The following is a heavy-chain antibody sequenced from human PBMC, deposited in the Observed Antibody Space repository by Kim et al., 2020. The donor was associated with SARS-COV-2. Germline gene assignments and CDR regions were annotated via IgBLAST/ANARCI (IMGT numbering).Heavy chain of an antibody. Sequence: GGSLRLSCAASGLTFSTYAMSWVRQAPGKGLEWVSTLSNTGATTYYADSVKGRFTISRDNSKNTLYLQMNSLRAEDTAVYYCAKIQGPRNYYMDAWGKGT. J-gene: IGHJ6*03. V-gene: IGHV3-23*01. CDR3: AKIQGPRNYYMDA. CDR1: GLTFSTYA. CDR2: LSNTGATT.